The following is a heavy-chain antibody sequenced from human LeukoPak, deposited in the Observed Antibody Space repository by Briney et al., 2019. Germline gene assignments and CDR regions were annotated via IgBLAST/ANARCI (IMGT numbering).Heavy chain of an antibody. J-gene: IGHJ4*02. D-gene: IGHD3-22*01. CDR3: ASLVYYDSSGYYNAHFDY. CDR1: GFTFSSYA. CDR2: INHSGST. Sequence: GSLRLSCAASGFTFSSYAMSWIRQPPGKGLEWIGEINHSGSTNYNPSLKSRVTISVDTSKNQFSLKLSSVTAADTAVYYCASLVYYDSSGYYNAHFDYWGQGTLVTVSS. V-gene: IGHV4-34*01.